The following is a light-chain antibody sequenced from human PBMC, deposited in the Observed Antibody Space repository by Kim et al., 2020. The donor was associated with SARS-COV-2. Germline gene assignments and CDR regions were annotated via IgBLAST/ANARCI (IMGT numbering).Light chain of an antibody. V-gene: IGLV1-47*02. Sequence: QRVTISCSGSSSNTGSNYVYWYQQLPGTAPKLLIYSNNQRPSGVPDRFSGSKSGTSASLAISGLRSEDEADYYCAAWDDSLSGLVVFGGGTQLTVL. J-gene: IGLJ2*01. CDR3: AAWDDSLSGLVV. CDR1: SSNTGSNY. CDR2: SNN.